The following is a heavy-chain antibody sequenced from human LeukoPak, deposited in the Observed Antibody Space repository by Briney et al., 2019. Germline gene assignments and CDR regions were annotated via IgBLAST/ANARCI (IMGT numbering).Heavy chain of an antibody. D-gene: IGHD1-1*01. CDR3: AREDRQLGLDY. V-gene: IGHV4-34*01. CDR2: INHSGST. Sequence: SETLSLTCAVYGGSFSGYYWSWIRQPPGKGLEWIGEINHSGSTNYNPSPKSRVTISVDTSKNQFSLKLSSVTAADTAVYYCAREDRQLGLDYWGQGTLVAVSS. CDR1: GGSFSGYY. J-gene: IGHJ4*02.